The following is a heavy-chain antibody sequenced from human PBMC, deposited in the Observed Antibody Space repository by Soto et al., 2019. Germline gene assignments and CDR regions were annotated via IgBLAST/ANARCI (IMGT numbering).Heavy chain of an antibody. CDR3: ASFAGATYGDYGGGINY. Sequence: PSETLSLTCTVSGGSICGTRFYWGWIRQPPGKGLESIARAYSSGSTDYNPSLTSRVTISVDTSKNQFSLKLTSVTAADTAVYFCASFAGATYGDYGGGINYWGQGTLVTVSS. V-gene: IGHV4-39*01. CDR2: AYSSGST. CDR1: GGSICGTRFY. J-gene: IGHJ4*02. D-gene: IGHD4-17*01.